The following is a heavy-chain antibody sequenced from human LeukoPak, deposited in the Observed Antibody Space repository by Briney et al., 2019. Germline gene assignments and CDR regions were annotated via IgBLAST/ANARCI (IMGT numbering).Heavy chain of an antibody. D-gene: IGHD6-13*01. J-gene: IGHJ4*02. CDR2: ISGTGGST. CDR1: GFTFRSYV. V-gene: IGHV3-23*01. CDR3: AKGVSSSWRGYFDY. Sequence: GGSLRLSCAAPGFTFRSYVMSWVRQAPGKGLEWGSDISGTGGSTYYADSVKGRFTSSRDNSKNTLYLQMNSLKVEDTAVYYCAKGVSSSWRGYFDYWGQGTLVTVSS.